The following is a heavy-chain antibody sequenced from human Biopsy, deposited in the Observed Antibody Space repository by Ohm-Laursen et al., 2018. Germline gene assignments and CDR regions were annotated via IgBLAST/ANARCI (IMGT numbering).Heavy chain of an antibody. CDR2: IYFSGST. Sequence: SVTLSLTCAVSGGSFGSFFWSWIRQPPGKGLEWFGYIYFSGSTNYNPSLRSRVTISVDRSKNQFSLEPSSVTAADTAVYYCARVGAGAPSIDYFDYWGQGALVTVSS. D-gene: IGHD1-26*01. CDR3: ARVGAGAPSIDYFDY. J-gene: IGHJ4*02. V-gene: IGHV4-59*07. CDR1: GGSFGSFF.